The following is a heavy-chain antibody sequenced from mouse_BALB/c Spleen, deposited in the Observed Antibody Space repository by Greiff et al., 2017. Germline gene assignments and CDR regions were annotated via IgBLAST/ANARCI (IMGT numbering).Heavy chain of an antibody. Sequence: VQLQQPGAELVKPGASVKLSCKASGYTFTSYWMHWVKQRPGQGLEWIGAIYPGNSDTSYNQKFKGKAKLTAVTSTSTAYMELSSLTNEDSAVYYCTRWGTTVVATPFDYWGQGTTRTVSS. D-gene: IGHD1-1*01. CDR2: IYPGNSDT. CDR3: TRWGTTVVATPFDY. V-gene: IGHV1-5*01. J-gene: IGHJ2*01. CDR1: GYTFTSYW.